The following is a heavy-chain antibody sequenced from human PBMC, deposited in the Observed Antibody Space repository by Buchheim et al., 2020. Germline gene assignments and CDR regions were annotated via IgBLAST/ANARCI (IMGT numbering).Heavy chain of an antibody. J-gene: IGHJ6*02. CDR2: INAGNGNT. Sequence: QVQLVQSGAEVKKPGSSVKVSCKASGGTFSSYAISWVRQAPGQGLEWMGWINAGNGNTKYSQKFQGRVTITRDTSASTAYMELSSLRSEDTAVYYCARGTPGNYYYGMDVWGQGTT. CDR3: ARGTPGNYYYGMDV. V-gene: IGHV1-3*01. CDR1: GGTFSSYA. D-gene: IGHD2-15*01.